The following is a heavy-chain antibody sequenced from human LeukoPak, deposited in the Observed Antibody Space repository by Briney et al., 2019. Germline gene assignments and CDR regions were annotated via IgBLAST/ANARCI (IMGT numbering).Heavy chain of an antibody. Sequence: GASVKVSCKASGYTFTSYAMHWVRQAPGQRLEWMGWINAGNGNTKYSQKFQGRVTITRDTSASTAYMELSSLRPEDTAVYYCARGRGVAGTGTKYYFDYWGQGTLVTVSS. J-gene: IGHJ4*02. CDR1: GYTFTSYA. D-gene: IGHD6-19*01. V-gene: IGHV1-3*01. CDR2: INAGNGNT. CDR3: ARGRGVAGTGTKYYFDY.